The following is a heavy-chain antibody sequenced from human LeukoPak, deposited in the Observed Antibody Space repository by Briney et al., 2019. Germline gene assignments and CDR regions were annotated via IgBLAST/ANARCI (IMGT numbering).Heavy chain of an antibody. Sequence: PGGSLRLSCAASGFTFSSYSMNWVRQALGKGLEWVSSVSSSSSYIYYADSVKGRFTISRDNAKNSLYLQMNSLRAEDTAVYYCARDLGSGWYWGYFDYWGQGTLVTVSS. V-gene: IGHV3-21*01. D-gene: IGHD6-19*01. CDR1: GFTFSSYS. J-gene: IGHJ4*02. CDR2: VSSSSSYI. CDR3: ARDLGSGWYWGYFDY.